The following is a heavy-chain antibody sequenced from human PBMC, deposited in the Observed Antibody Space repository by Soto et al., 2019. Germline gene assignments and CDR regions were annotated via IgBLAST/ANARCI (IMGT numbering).Heavy chain of an antibody. Sequence: QVQLVQSGAVVRKPGASVKVSCTASGYTFTSYDLNWVRQTTGQGIEWMGWMNPNTGSTGFAQKFQGRLTMTRDTSKSTASMELSSLTSEDTALYYCARASHTWSVYYFYYGMDVWGQGTAVTVSS. CDR1: GYTFTSYD. D-gene: IGHD3-10*01. J-gene: IGHJ6*02. CDR3: ARASHTWSVYYFYYGMDV. V-gene: IGHV1-8*02. CDR2: MNPNTGST.